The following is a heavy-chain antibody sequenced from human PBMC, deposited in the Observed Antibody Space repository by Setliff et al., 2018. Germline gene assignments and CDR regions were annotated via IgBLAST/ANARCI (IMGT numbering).Heavy chain of an antibody. CDR2: IYTSGST. CDR1: GGSISSGSYY. D-gene: IGHD5-18*01. V-gene: IGHV4-61*02. Sequence: SETLSLTCTVSGGSISSGSYYWSWIRQPAGKGLEWIGRIYTSGSTNYNPSLKSRVSISVDTSKNQFSLKLSSVTAADTAVYYCARGRGYSYGSTFHYYYGMDVWGQGTTVTVSS. J-gene: IGHJ6*02. CDR3: ARGRGYSYGSTFHYYYGMDV.